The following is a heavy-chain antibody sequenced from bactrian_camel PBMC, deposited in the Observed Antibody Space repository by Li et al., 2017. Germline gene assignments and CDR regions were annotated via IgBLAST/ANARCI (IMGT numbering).Heavy chain of an antibody. CDR3: AASRTTCAYAPLWVTTASQQTTAFAY. V-gene: IGHV3S54*01. Sequence: QVQLVESGGDSVQVGGSLRLSRVASGNIYNRNCLGWFRQTPEKEREGVAGLHTSGGAIYYADSVKGRFTISQDNAKNTIYLQMNNLKPEDTAKYYCAASRTTCAYAPLWVTTASQQTTAFAYWGQGTQVTVS. D-gene: IGHD1*01. J-gene: IGHJ6*01. CDR1: GNIYNRNC. CDR2: LHTSGGAI.